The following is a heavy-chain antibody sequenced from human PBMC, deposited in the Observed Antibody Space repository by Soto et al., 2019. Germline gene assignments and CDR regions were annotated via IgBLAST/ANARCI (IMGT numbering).Heavy chain of an antibody. J-gene: IGHJ4*02. CDR1: GYTFTSYD. D-gene: IGHD3-22*01. CDR3: ARAGRVSSGYYYAAY. CDR2: INPSGGST. V-gene: IGHV1-46*01. Sequence: GASVKVSCKASGYTFTSYDMHWVRQAPGQGLEWMGIINPSGGSTSYAQKFQGRVTMTRDTSTSTVYMELSSLRSEDTAVYYCARAGRVSSGYYYAAYWGQGTLVTVSS.